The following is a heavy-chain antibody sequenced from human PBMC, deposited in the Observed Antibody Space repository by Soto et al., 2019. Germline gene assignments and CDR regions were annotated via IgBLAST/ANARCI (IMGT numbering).Heavy chain of an antibody. CDR1: GFTFSSYS. Sequence: PGGSLRLSCAASGFTFSSYSMNWVRQAPGKGLEWVSYIAGSSTVYYADSVKGRFTISRDNAKNSLYLQMNSLRDEDTAVYYCVRDTYYYDSSGDKMDVWGQGTTVTVSS. CDR2: IAGSSTV. D-gene: IGHD3-22*01. V-gene: IGHV3-48*02. J-gene: IGHJ6*02. CDR3: VRDTYYYDSSGDKMDV.